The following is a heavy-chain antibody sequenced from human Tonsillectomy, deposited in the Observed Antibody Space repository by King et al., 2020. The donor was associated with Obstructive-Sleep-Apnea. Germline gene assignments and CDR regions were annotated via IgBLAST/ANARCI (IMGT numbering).Heavy chain of an antibody. CDR1: GYSFTSYW. CDR3: ARQGEVDTAMVSPIDY. CDR2: IYPGDSDT. J-gene: IGHJ4*02. D-gene: IGHD5-18*01. Sequence: VQLVESVAEVKKPGESLKISCKGSGYSFTSYWIGWVRQMPGKGMEWMGIIYPGDSDTRYTPSFQGQGTISADKSISTADLQWSSLKASDTAMYYCARQGEVDTAMVSPIDYWGQGTLVTVSS. V-gene: IGHV5-51*01.